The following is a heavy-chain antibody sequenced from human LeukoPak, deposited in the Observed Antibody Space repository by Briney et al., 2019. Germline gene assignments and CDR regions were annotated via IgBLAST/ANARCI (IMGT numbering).Heavy chain of an antibody. CDR1: GFTLSSYG. J-gene: IGHJ4*02. D-gene: IGHD3-10*01. CDR2: IYSDETT. Sequence: GGSLRLSCAASGFTLSSYGMHWVRQAPREGLEWVSVIYSDETTYYADSVKGRFTISRDSSKNSLYLQMNSLRAEDTAVYYCATEFGYFGSGSYAFDSWGQGTLVTVSS. CDR3: ATEFGYFGSGSYAFDS. V-gene: IGHV3-53*01.